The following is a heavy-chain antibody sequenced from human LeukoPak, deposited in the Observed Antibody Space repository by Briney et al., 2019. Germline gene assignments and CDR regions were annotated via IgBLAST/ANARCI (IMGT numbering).Heavy chain of an antibody. CDR3: ARLTLTGVGGRGWFDF. J-gene: IGHJ5*01. CDR2: MPYDENVSDNEIP. D-gene: IGHD3-3*01. V-gene: IGHV4-39*01. Sequence: SETLSLTCIISGDSIKNSGWSWARVRQPPGKELEWIGTMPYDENVSDNEIPSYNPSLKSRVTISADTSKNQLSLKVNSVTAADTAAYYCARLTLTGVGGRGWFDFWGPGNLVIVSS. CDR1: GDSIKNSGWS.